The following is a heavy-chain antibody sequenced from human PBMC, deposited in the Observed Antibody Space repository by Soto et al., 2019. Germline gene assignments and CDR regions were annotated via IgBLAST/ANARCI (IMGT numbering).Heavy chain of an antibody. CDR1: GFTFSDYY. V-gene: IGHV3-11*01. CDR3: ARVALNYYYYMDV. CDR2: ISSSGSTI. J-gene: IGHJ6*03. D-gene: IGHD5-12*01. Sequence: GGSLRLSCAASGFTFSDYYMSWIRQAPGKGLEWVSYISSSGSTIYYADSVKGRFTISRDNAKNSLYLQMNSLRAEDTAVYYCARVALNYYYYMDVWGKGTTVTVSS.